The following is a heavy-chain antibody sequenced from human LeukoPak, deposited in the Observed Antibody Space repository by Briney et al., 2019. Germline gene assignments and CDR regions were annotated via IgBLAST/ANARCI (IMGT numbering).Heavy chain of an antibody. CDR2: IYYSGST. D-gene: IGHD3-22*01. V-gene: IGHV4-59*08. CDR1: GGSISSYY. Sequence: SETLSLTCTVSGGSISSYYWSWIRQPPGKGLEWIGYIYYSGSTNYNPSLKSRVTISVDTSKNQFSLKLSSVTAADTAVYYCARHYTDDSSGYYFAPYYYYYGMDVWGQGTTVTVSS. J-gene: IGHJ6*02. CDR3: ARHYTDDSSGYYFAPYYYYYGMDV.